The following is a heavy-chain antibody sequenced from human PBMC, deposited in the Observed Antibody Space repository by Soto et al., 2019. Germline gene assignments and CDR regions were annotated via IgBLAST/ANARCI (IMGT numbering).Heavy chain of an antibody. J-gene: IGHJ4*03. V-gene: IGHV4-38-2*02. Sequence: SETLSLTCTVSGDSISSGSYWGWIRQPPGEGPEWIASIYHGGTTLYNPSLKSRISISVDTSKNQFSLRLTSVTAADTATYYCARVNVMVVAGTTFDYWGPGTLVTLSS. D-gene: IGHD1-7*01. CDR2: IYHGGTT. CDR1: GDSISSGSY. CDR3: ARVNVMVVAGTTFDY.